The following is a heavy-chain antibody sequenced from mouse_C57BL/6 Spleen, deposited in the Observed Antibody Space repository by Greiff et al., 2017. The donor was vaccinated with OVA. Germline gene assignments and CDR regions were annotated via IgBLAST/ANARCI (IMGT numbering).Heavy chain of an antibody. Sequence: VQLQQSGTVLARPGASVKMSCKTSGYTFTSYWMHWVKQRPGQGLEWIGAIYPGNSDTSYNQKFKGKAKLTAVTSARTAYMELSSLTNEDSAGYYCTRGDYDDAWFAYWGQGTLVTVSA. CDR3: TRGDYDDAWFAY. D-gene: IGHD2-4*01. V-gene: IGHV1-5*01. CDR2: IYPGNSDT. CDR1: GYTFTSYW. J-gene: IGHJ3*01.